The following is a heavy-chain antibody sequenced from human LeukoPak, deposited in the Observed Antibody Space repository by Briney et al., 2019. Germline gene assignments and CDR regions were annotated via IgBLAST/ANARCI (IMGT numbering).Heavy chain of an antibody. CDR1: GFTFSSYG. CDR3: ARGDGSSWYDYWYFDL. V-gene: IGHV3-30*03. D-gene: IGHD6-13*01. CDR2: ISYDGSNK. Sequence: GGSLRLSCAASGFTFSSYGMHWVRQAPGKGLEWVAVISYDGSNKYYADSVKGRFTISRDNSKNTLYLQMNSLRAEDTAVYYCARGDGSSWYDYWYFDLWGRGTLVTVSS. J-gene: IGHJ2*01.